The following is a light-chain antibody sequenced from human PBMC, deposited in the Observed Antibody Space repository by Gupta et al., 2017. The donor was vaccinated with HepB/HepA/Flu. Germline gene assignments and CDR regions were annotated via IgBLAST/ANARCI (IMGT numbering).Light chain of an antibody. J-gene: IGKJ3*01. Sequence: IVMTQSPATLSVSPGESATFSCRASQSVAGDIAWYQHRPGQAPRVLIYGASTRDTGIPARCGGSGSGTEFTLTITRLQSEDSAVYYCQHYHKWPFTFGPGTKVII. CDR3: QHYHKWPFT. CDR2: GAS. V-gene: IGKV3-15*01. CDR1: QSVAGD.